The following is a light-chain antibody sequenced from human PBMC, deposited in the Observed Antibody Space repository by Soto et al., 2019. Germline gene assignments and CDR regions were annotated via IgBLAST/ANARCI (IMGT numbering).Light chain of an antibody. CDR3: QQYVNLPLA. J-gene: IGKJ5*01. CDR2: DAS. V-gene: IGKV1-33*01. Sequence: DIRMTQSPSSLSASVGDSVTITCQASQDIDQFLNWFQQKPGKAPKLLIYDASNLETVVPSRFSASGSGTDFNLTNSTLQPEDIAKYYCQQYVNLPLAFGQRTRLEI. CDR1: QDIDQF.